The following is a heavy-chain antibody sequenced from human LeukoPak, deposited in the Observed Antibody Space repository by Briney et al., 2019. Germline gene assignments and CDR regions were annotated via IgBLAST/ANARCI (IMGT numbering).Heavy chain of an antibody. J-gene: IGHJ4*02. D-gene: IGHD1-26*01. V-gene: IGHV3-30*18. CDR1: GFTFSSYG. Sequence: PGGSLRLSCAASGFTFSSYGMHWVRQAPGKGLEWVAVISYDGSNKYYADSVKGRFTISRDNSKNTLYLQMNSLRAEDTAVYYCAKGYSGSYYSFFDYWGQGTLVTVS. CDR3: AKGYSGSYYSFFDY. CDR2: ISYDGSNK.